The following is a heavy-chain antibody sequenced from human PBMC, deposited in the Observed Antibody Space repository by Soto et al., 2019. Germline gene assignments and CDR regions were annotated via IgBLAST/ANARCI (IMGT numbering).Heavy chain of an antibody. Sequence: VQLVESGGGLVQPGRSLRLSCAASGFTFDDYAMHWVRQAPGKGLEWVSGISWNSGSIGYADSVKGRFTISRDNAKNSLYLQMNSLRAEDTALYYCAKEYYDSSLDVWGQGTTVTVSS. CDR3: AKEYYDSSLDV. J-gene: IGHJ6*02. V-gene: IGHV3-9*01. D-gene: IGHD3-22*01. CDR1: GFTFDDYA. CDR2: ISWNSGSI.